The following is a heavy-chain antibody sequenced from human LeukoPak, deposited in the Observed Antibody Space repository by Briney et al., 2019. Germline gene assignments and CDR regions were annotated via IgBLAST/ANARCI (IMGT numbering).Heavy chain of an antibody. CDR3: ARHGDYDAFDI. D-gene: IGHD4-17*01. CDR1: GGSISSYY. Sequence: SETLSLTCTVSGGSISSYYWSWIRQPPGKGLEWIGHIYYSGSTNYNPSLKSRVTISVDTSKNQFSLKLSSVTAADTAVYYCARHGDYDAFDIWGQGTMVTVSS. CDR2: IYYSGST. J-gene: IGHJ3*02. V-gene: IGHV4-59*08.